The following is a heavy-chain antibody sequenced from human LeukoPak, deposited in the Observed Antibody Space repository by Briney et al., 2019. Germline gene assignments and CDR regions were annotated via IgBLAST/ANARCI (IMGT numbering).Heavy chain of an antibody. CDR2: ISSSGSTI. Sequence: LSLTCTVSGGSISSSNYYWGWIRQPPGKGLEWASYISSSGSTIYYADSVKGRFTISRDNAKNSLYLQMNSLRAEDTAVYYCARDYGDYYYYYMDVWGKGTTVTVSS. J-gene: IGHJ6*03. V-gene: IGHV3-11*04. CDR3: ARDYGDYYYYYMDV. CDR1: GGSISSSNYY. D-gene: IGHD4-17*01.